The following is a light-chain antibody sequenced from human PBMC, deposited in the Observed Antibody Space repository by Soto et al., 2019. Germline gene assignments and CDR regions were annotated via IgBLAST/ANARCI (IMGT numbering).Light chain of an antibody. J-gene: IGLJ1*01. CDR1: SRDVDGYNY. CDR3: SSYTTSNTRQIV. V-gene: IGLV2-14*03. CDR2: DVS. Sequence: QSVLTQPASVSGSPGQSTTISCTGTSRDVDGYNYVSWYQHHPGKAPKLVIYDVSNRPSGVSIRFSGSKSDNTASLTISGLQPEDEADYHCSSYTTSNTRQIVFGAGTKVTVL.